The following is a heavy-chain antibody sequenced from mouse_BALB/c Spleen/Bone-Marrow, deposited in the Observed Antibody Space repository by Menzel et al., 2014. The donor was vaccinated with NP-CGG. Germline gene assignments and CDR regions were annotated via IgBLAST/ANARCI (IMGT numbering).Heavy chain of an antibody. V-gene: IGHV5-6*02. D-gene: IGHD4-1*01. Sequence: EVKEVESGGDLVKPGGSLKISCAASGFTFSSYGMSWVRQTPDKRLEWVATINSGGVNTYYIDSVKGRFTISRDNAKNTLYLQMSSLKSEDTAMYHCARRGNWDGRAAMDYWGQGTSVTVSS. CDR3: ARRGNWDGRAAMDY. CDR2: INSGGVNT. CDR1: GFTFSSYG. J-gene: IGHJ4*01.